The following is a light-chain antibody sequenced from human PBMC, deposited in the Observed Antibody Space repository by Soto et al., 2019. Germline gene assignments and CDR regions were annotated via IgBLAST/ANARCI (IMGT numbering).Light chain of an antibody. CDR3: QTWGTGIVL. V-gene: IGLV4-69*01. Sequence: QLVLTQSPSASASLGASVKLTCTLSSGHSSYAIAWHQQQPDKGPRYLMKVNSDGSHTEGDGIPDRFSASSSGAERYLTISSLQSEDEADYYCQTWGTGIVLFGGGTKLTVL. CDR1: SGHSSYA. J-gene: IGLJ2*01. CDR2: VNSDGSH.